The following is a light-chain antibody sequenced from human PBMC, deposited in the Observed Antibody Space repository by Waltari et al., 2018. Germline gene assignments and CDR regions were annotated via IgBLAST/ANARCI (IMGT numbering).Light chain of an antibody. J-gene: IGKJ4*01. Sequence: EIVLTQSPPTLSLSPGERATPSCRASQSVSSYLAWYQQKPGQAPRLLTYDASSRATGIPGRFSGSGSGTDFTLTISSLEPEDFAVYYCQHRSNWPLTFGGGTKVEIK. CDR3: QHRSNWPLT. V-gene: IGKV3-11*01. CDR2: DAS. CDR1: QSVSSY.